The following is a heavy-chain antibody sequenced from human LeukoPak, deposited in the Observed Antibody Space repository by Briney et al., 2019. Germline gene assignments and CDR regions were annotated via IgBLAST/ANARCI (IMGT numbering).Heavy chain of an antibody. CDR3: GKAWSTATIGRYFDY. CDR2: ISGSGTST. D-gene: IGHD5-24*01. Sequence: GGSLRLSCVASGFSFPSHTMTWVRQAPGKGLEWVSSISGSGTSTYYADPVKGRFTISRDNSKNTLYLQMNSLRVEDTAVYYCGKAWSTATIGRYFDYWGQGTLVTVSS. CDR1: GFSFPSHT. J-gene: IGHJ4*02. V-gene: IGHV3-23*01.